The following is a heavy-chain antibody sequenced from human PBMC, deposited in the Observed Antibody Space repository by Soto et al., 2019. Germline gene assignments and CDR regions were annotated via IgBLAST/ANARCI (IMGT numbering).Heavy chain of an antibody. D-gene: IGHD3-10*01. J-gene: IGHJ6*02. Sequence: GGSLRLSCAASGFTFSRYNINWVRQAPGKGLEWVAYISISSSAVYYADSVKGRFTISRDNAKNSLYLQMNSLRDEDTAVYYCAREQDPGEGMDVWGQGTTVIVSS. CDR3: AREQDPGEGMDV. V-gene: IGHV3-48*02. CDR2: ISISSSAV. CDR1: GFTFSRYN.